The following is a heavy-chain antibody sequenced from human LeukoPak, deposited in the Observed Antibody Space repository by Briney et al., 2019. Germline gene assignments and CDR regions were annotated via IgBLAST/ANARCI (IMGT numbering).Heavy chain of an antibody. D-gene: IGHD7-27*01. J-gene: IGHJ4*02. Sequence: GGSLRLSCAASGFTFSSYAMSWVRRAPGKGLEWVSAISGSGGSTYYADSVKGRFTISRDNSKSTLYLQMNSLRAEDTAVYYCAPNGGLEPYYFDYWGQGTLVTVSS. CDR3: APNGGLEPYYFDY. CDR1: GFTFSSYA. CDR2: ISGSGGST. V-gene: IGHV3-23*01.